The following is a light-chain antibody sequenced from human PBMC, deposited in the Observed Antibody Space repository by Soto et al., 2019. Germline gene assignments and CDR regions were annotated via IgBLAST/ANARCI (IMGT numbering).Light chain of an antibody. V-gene: IGLV3-1*01. CDR3: QAWDSSTVV. J-gene: IGLJ2*01. CDR1: KLGDKY. CDR2: QDS. Sequence: SYELTQPPSVSVSPGQTASITCSGDKLGDKYACWSQQKPGQSPVLVIYQDSKRPSGIPERFSGSNSGNTATLTISGTQAMDEADYYCQAWDSSTVVLGGGTKLTVL.